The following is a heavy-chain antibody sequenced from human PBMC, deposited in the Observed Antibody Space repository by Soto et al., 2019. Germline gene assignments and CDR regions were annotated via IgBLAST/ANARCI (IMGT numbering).Heavy chain of an antibody. Sequence: SETLSLTCSLSGGAIGGYYWSWIRQPPGKALEWIGYVSYSGSTDYHPSLKSRVSISIDTSKNQFSLKMISVTAADTAVYYCARDTAMAGYYYYGMDVWGQGTTVTVSS. CDR3: ARDTAMAGYYYYGMDV. V-gene: IGHV4-59*01. J-gene: IGHJ6*02. CDR1: GGAIGGYY. CDR2: VSYSGST. D-gene: IGHD5-18*01.